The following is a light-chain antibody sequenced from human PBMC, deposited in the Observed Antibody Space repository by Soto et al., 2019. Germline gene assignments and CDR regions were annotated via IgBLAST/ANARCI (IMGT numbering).Light chain of an antibody. Sequence: EIVLTQSPATLSLSPGERATLYCRASQSVGSYLAWYQQKPGQAPRLLISDASNRATDIPARFTGSGSGTDFTLTISSLEPEDFAVYYCQQRSNWPRTFGQGTKVEIK. J-gene: IGKJ1*01. V-gene: IGKV3-11*01. CDR3: QQRSNWPRT. CDR2: DAS. CDR1: QSVGSY.